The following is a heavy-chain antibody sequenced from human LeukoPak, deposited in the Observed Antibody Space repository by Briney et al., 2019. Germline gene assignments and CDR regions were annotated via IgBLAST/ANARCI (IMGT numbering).Heavy chain of an antibody. CDR3: ARDLAAGGSCANWFDP. D-gene: IGHD2-15*01. CDR1: GYSISSGYY. Sequence: SETLSLTCTVSGYSISSGYYWGWIRQPPGKGLEWIGSIYHSGSTYYNPSLKSRVTISVDTSKNQFSLKLSSVTAADTAVYYCARDLAAGGSCANWFDPWGQGTLVTVSS. J-gene: IGHJ5*02. CDR2: IYHSGST. V-gene: IGHV4-38-2*02.